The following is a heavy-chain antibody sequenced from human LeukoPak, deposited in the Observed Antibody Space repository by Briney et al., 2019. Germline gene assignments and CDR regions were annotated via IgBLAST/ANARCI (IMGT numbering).Heavy chain of an antibody. CDR2: INHSGST. CDR3: ARDPWSYHLGNWFDP. J-gene: IGHJ5*02. V-gene: IGHV4-34*01. CDR1: GGSFSGYY. D-gene: IGHD3-16*02. Sequence: SETLSLTCAVYGGSFSGYYWSWIRQPPGKGLEWIGEINHSGSTNYNPSLKSRVTISVDTSKNQFSLKLSSVTAADTAVYYCARDPWSYHLGNWFDPWGQGTLVTVSS.